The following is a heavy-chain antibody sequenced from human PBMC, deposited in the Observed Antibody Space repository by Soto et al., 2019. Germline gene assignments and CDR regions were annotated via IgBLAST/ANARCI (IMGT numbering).Heavy chain of an antibody. D-gene: IGHD1-1*01. CDR3: AKDILLGRSPPVEYNDY. CDR1: GFTFSSYA. Sequence: GGSLRLSCAASGFTFSSYAMSWVRQAPGKGLEWVSAISGSGGSTYYADSVKGRFTISRDNSKNTLYLQMNSLRAEDTAVYYCAKDILLGRSPPVEYNDYWGQGTLVTVSS. CDR2: ISGSGGST. V-gene: IGHV3-23*01. J-gene: IGHJ4*02.